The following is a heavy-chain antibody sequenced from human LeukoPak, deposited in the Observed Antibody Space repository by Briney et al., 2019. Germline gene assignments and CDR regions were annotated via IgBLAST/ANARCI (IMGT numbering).Heavy chain of an antibody. J-gene: IGHJ3*02. Sequence: GASVKVSCKASGYTFTSYYMHWVRQAPGQGLEWMGIINPCGGSTSYAQKFQGRVTMTRDTSTSTVYMELSSLRSEDTAVYYCAASIAASPGAFDIWGQGTMVTVSS. D-gene: IGHD6-25*01. CDR1: GYTFTSYY. CDR3: AASIAASPGAFDI. CDR2: INPCGGST. V-gene: IGHV1-46*01.